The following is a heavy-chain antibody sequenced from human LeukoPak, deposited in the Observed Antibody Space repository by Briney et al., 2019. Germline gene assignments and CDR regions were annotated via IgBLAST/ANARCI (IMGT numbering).Heavy chain of an antibody. CDR1: GGSISSYY. D-gene: IGHD1-26*01. V-gene: IGHV4-59*08. CDR3: ASDAPGLLGY. CDR2: IYYSGST. Sequence: SETLSLTCTVSGGSISSYYWSWIRQPPGKGLEWIGYIYYSGSTNYNPSLKSRVTISVDTSKNQFSLKLSSVTATDTAVYYCASDAPGLLGYWGQGTLVTVSS. J-gene: IGHJ4*02.